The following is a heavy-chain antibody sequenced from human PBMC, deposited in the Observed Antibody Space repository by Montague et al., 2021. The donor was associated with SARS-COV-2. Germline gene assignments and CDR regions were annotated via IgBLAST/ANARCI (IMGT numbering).Heavy chain of an antibody. V-gene: IGHV4-39*01. Sequence: SETLSLTCTVSGGSITSSAYYWSWLRQSPGKGLGWIGTIYYSGNTYSNPSLKSRVTISMDTSKSQVSLKINSVTAADTAVYFCASLGSPAYCGGDCYLRDYGMDVWGQGTRVTVSS. CDR1: GGSITSSAYY. D-gene: IGHD2-21*02. CDR2: IYYSGNT. CDR3: ASLGSPAYCGGDCYLRDYGMDV. J-gene: IGHJ6*02.